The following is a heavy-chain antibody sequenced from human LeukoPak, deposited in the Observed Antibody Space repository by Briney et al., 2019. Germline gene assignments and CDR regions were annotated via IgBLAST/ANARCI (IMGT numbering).Heavy chain of an antibody. CDR2: IIPILGIA. V-gene: IGHV1-69*04. Sequence: ASVRVSCKASGGTFSSYAISWVRQAPGQGLEWMGRIIPILGIANYAQKFQGRVTITADESTSTAYMELSSLRSEDTAVYYCAREGVYSSSLGDFDYWGQGTLVTVSS. CDR1: GGTFSSYA. D-gene: IGHD6-6*01. J-gene: IGHJ4*02. CDR3: AREGVYSSSLGDFDY.